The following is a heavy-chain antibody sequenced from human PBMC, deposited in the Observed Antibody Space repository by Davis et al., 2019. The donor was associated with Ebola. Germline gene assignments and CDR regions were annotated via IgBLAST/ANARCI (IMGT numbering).Heavy chain of an antibody. J-gene: IGHJ4*02. CDR3: ARVRVLRIGLPIPHYYFDY. CDR1: GGTFSSYT. V-gene: IGHV1-69*02. D-gene: IGHD3-16*01. CDR2: IIPILGIA. Sequence: SVKVSCKASGGTFSSYTISWVRQAPGQGLEWMGRIIPILGIANYAQKFQGRVTITRDTSASTAYMELSSLRSEDTAVYYCARVRVLRIGLPIPHYYFDYWGQGTLVTVSS.